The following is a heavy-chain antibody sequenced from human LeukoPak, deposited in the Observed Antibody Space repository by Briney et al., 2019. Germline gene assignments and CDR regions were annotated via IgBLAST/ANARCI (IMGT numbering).Heavy chain of an antibody. J-gene: IGHJ6*02. Sequence: GGSLRLSCAASGFTVSSNYMSWVRQAPGKGLEWVSVIYSGGSTYYADSVKGRFTISRDNSKNTLYLQMNSLRAEDTAVYYCARAEWELWNGMDVWGQGTTVTVSS. CDR3: ARAEWELWNGMDV. V-gene: IGHV3-53*01. D-gene: IGHD1-26*01. CDR1: GFTVSSNY. CDR2: IYSGGST.